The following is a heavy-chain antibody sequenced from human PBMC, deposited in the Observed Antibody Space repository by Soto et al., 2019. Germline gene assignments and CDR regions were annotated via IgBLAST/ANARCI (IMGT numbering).Heavy chain of an antibody. CDR2: INHSGST. CDR1: VLSFSVYY. V-gene: IGHV4-34*01. D-gene: IGHD6-19*01. J-gene: IGHJ6*02. Sequence: SSTXSLTCSLYVLSFSVYYGILIRHPPGKGRGWIGEINHSGSTNYNPSLKSRVTISVDTSKNQFSLKMSSVTAADTAVYYCARGSGVPQWLVVYYSYGMDVWGQGTTLTVSS. CDR3: ARGSGVPQWLVVYYSYGMDV.